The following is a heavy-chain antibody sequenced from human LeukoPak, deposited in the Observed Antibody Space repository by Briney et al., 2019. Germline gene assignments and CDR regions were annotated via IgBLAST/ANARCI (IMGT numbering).Heavy chain of an antibody. Sequence: SETLSLTCTVSGGSIGSGYYWAWIRPPPGKGLEWIGSIHYGGTTHYNPSLQSRVTISADTSKNQFALDLRSVTAADTAVYYCTRDIGDFVSDFWGQGTLVTVSS. J-gene: IGHJ4*02. CDR2: IHYGGTT. CDR3: TRDIGDFVSDF. D-gene: IGHD2-21*02. CDR1: GGSIGSGYY. V-gene: IGHV4-39*02.